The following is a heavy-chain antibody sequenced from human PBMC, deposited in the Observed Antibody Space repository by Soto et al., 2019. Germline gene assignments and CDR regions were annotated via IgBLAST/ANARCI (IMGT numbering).Heavy chain of an antibody. V-gene: IGHV3-23*01. CDR1: GFTFSSYA. Sequence: GGSLRLSCAASGFTFSSYAMSWVRQAPGKGLEWVSAISGSGGSTYYADSVKGRFTISRDNSKNTLYLQMNSLRAEDTAVYYCAKDVRGLREPAAILFDYWGQGTLVTVSS. CDR3: AKDVRGLREPAAILFDY. D-gene: IGHD2-2*01. J-gene: IGHJ4*02. CDR2: ISGSGGST.